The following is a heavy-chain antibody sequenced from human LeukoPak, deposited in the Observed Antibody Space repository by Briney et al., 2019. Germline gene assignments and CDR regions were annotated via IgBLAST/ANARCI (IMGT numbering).Heavy chain of an antibody. CDR3: AKDKTLRGYSYGHADY. J-gene: IGHJ4*02. Sequence: GGSLRLSCAASGFTFDDYAKHWVRHAPGKGPEWVSLISGDGGSTYYADSVKGRFTISRDNSKNSLYLQMNSLRTEDTALYYCAKDKTLRGYSYGHADYWGQGTLVTVSS. CDR1: GFTFDDYA. V-gene: IGHV3-43*02. CDR2: ISGDGGST. D-gene: IGHD5-18*01.